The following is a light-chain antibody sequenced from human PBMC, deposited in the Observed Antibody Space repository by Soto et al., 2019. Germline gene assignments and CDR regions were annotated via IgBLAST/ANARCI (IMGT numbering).Light chain of an antibody. CDR3: QQYDNWPLT. Sequence: EKVMTQSPATLSVSPGERSTLSCRASQSVSSNLAWYQQKPGQAPRLLIYGASSRATDIPGRFSGIGSGIEFTLTIRNLQSEDFAVYYCQQYDNWPLTFGQGTRLEIK. CDR2: GAS. CDR1: QSVSSN. J-gene: IGKJ5*01. V-gene: IGKV3-15*01.